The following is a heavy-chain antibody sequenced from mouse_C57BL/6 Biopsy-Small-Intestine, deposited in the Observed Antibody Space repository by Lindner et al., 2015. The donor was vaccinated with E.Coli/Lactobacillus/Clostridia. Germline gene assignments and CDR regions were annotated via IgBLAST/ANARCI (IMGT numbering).Heavy chain of an antibody. Sequence: SVKVSCKSSGGSFSTVGFSWVRLGPGQGLEWMGTLLPVFGTRNYAQNFQGRVTITADTSTSTTYLELNGLRPEDTAVYYCARGNPNGMEVWGQGTTVTVSS. J-gene: IGHJ1*01. D-gene: IGHD2-1*01. V-gene: IGHV1S14*01. CDR1: GGSFSTVG. CDR2: LLPVFGTR. CDR3: ARGNPNGMEV.